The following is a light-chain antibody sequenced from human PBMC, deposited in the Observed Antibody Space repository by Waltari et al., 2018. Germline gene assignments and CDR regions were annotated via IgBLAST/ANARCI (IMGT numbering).Light chain of an antibody. Sequence: DIQMTQSPSSLSASVGDRVTITCRTSQSISTSLNWYQQKPGRAPKLLIYGEASLQSGVPSRFSGSGSGTDFTLTISSLQREDYATYYCQQSYSASSPTFGPGTKV. CDR3: QQSYSASSPT. J-gene: IGKJ3*01. CDR2: GEA. CDR1: QSISTS. V-gene: IGKV1-39*01.